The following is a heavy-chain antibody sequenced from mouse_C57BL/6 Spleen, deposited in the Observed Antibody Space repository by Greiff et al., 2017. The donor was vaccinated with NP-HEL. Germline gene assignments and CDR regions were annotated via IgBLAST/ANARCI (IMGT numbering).Heavy chain of an antibody. CDR1: GYTFTSYW. D-gene: IGHD2-4*01. CDR3: ARWGLDDYRWRWYFGV. V-gene: IGHV1-59*01. J-gene: IGHJ1*03. CDR2: IDPSDSYT. Sequence: QVHVKQPGAELVRPGTSVKLSCKASGYTFTSYWMHWVKQRPGQGLEWIGVIDPSDSYTNYNQKFKGKATLTVDTSSSTASMQLSSLTSEDSAVYYCARWGLDDYRWRWYFGVWGTGTTVTVSA.